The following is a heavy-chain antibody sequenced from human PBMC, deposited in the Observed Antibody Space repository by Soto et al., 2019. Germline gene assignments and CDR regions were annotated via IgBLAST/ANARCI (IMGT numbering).Heavy chain of an antibody. CDR1: GYTFTSYG. D-gene: IGHD3-3*01. V-gene: IGHV1-18*01. CDR2: ISAYNGNT. Sequence: GASVKVSCTASGYTFTSYGISWVRQAPGQGLEWMGWISAYNGNTNYAQKLQGRVTMTTDTSTSTAYMELRSLRSDDTAVYYCARGGKLRFLEWSRDYYYYGMDVWGQGTTVTVSS. J-gene: IGHJ6*02. CDR3: ARGGKLRFLEWSRDYYYYGMDV.